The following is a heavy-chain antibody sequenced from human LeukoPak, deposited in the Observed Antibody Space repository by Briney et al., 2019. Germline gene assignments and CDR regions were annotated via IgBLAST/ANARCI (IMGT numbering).Heavy chain of an antibody. CDR3: AKDHTVGATFGVYFDY. CDR2: ISGSGGSI. Sequence: ETLSLTCAVSGGSLSGYYWSWVRQAPGKGLEWVSGISGSGGSIYYADSLKGRFTISKDNSKNTLYLQMNSLRAEDTAVYYCAKDHTVGATFGVYFDYWGQGTLVTVSS. CDR1: GGSLSGYY. V-gene: IGHV3-23*01. J-gene: IGHJ4*02. D-gene: IGHD1-26*01.